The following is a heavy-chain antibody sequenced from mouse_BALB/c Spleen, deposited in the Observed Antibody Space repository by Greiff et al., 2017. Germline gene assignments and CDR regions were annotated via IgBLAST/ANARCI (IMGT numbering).Heavy chain of an antibody. D-gene: IGHD2-1*01. CDR2: ISYDGSN. CDR3: ARRGGIYYDAMDY. V-gene: IGHV3-6*02. J-gene: IGHJ4*01. Sequence: EVKLMESGPGLVKPSQSLSLTCSVTGYSITSGYYWNWIRQFPGNKLEWMGYISYDGSNNYNPSLKNRISITRDTSKNQFFLKLNSVTTEDTATYYCARRGGIYYDAMDYWGQGTSVTVSS. CDR1: GYSITSGYY.